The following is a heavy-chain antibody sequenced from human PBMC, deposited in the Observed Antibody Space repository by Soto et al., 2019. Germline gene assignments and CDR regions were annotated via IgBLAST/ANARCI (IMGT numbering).Heavy chain of an antibody. D-gene: IGHD4-17*01. V-gene: IGHV4-30-4*01. J-gene: IGHJ4*02. CDR3: VGTGTTDDY. Sequence: QVLLQESGPGLVKPSQTLSLTCTVSGASVTSGDYYWSCIRQPPGKGLEWIGYIYNNGGSYYNPSLKGRLTISIDTSKNHFSLKSKSVTAADTAIYYCVGTGTTDDYWGRGTLVTVSS. CDR2: IYNNGGS. CDR1: GASVTSGDYY.